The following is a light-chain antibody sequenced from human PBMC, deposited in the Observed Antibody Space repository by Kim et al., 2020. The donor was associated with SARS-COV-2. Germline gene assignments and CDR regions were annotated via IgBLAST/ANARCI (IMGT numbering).Light chain of an antibody. J-gene: IGLJ2*01. Sequence: LTQPHSASESPGKTVTISCTRSSGSIDDNYVQWYQQRPGGVPTTVIYEDDQRPSGVSDRFSGSIDNSSNSASLTITGLRTEDEADYYCQSYNRDNVLFGGGTQLTVL. V-gene: IGLV6-57*04. CDR3: QSYNRDNVL. CDR1: SGSIDDNY. CDR2: EDD.